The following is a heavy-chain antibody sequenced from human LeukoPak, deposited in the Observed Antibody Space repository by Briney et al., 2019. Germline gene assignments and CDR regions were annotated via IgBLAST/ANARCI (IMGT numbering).Heavy chain of an antibody. CDR1: GYTFTSYD. V-gene: IGHV1-8*03. J-gene: IGHJ4*02. D-gene: IGHD6-19*01. CDR3: ARAPSWGGLSSGSYYFDY. CDR2: MTPNSGNT. Sequence: GASVKVSCKASGYTFTSYDINWVRQATGQGLEWMGWMTPNSGNTGYAQKFQGRVTITRNTSISTAYMELSSLRSEDTAVYYCARAPSWGGLSSGSYYFDYWGQGTLVTVSS.